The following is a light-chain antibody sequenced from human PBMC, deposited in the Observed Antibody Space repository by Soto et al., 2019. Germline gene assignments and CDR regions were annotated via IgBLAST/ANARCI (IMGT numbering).Light chain of an antibody. CDR2: KAS. V-gene: IGKV1-5*03. J-gene: IGKJ2*01. CDR3: QQYDYYPYT. CDR1: QSISSW. Sequence: DIQMTQSPSNLSASVGDRVTITCRASQSISSWLAWYQQKPGEAPKILIYKASSLETGVPSRFSGSGSGTEFTLTISSLQPDDFATYYCQQYDYYPYTFGQGTKLEIK.